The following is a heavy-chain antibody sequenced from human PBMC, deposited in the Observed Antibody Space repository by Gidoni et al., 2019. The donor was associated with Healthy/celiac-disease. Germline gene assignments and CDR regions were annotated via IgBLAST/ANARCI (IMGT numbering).Heavy chain of an antibody. J-gene: IGHJ6*02. CDR2: IKSKTDGGTT. CDR1: GFTFINAW. D-gene: IGHD1-7*01. Sequence: EVQLVESGGGLVKPGGSLRLSCAASGFTFINAWMSWVRQAPGKGLEWVGRIKSKTDGGTTDYAAPVKGRFTISRDDSKNTLYLQMNSLKTEDTAVHYCTTGGPDWNYVGYYYYGMDVWGQGTTVTVSS. V-gene: IGHV3-15*01. CDR3: TTGGPDWNYVGYYYYGMDV.